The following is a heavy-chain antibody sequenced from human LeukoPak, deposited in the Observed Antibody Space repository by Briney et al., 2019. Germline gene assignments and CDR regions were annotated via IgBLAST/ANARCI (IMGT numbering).Heavy chain of an antibody. D-gene: IGHD4-11*01. Sequence: GGSLRLSCVSSGFTFSSYWMHWVRQAPGKGLVWVSRINTDGRTTTYADSVKGRFTISRDNAKNTLYLQMNSLRAEDTAVYYCVRSAFLTTEFYFDYWGQGALVTVSS. J-gene: IGHJ4*02. CDR2: INTDGRTT. CDR1: GFTFSSYW. CDR3: VRSAFLTTEFYFDY. V-gene: IGHV3-74*01.